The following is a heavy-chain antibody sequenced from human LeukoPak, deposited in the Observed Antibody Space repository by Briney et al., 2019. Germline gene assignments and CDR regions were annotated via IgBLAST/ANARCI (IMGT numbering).Heavy chain of an antibody. CDR3: ARGITIFGVVIIRIFDY. D-gene: IGHD3-3*01. CDR1: GYTFTGYY. Sequence: ASVKVSCKASGYTFTGYYMHWVRQAPGQVLEWMGWINPNSGGTNYAQKFQGRVTMTRDTSISTAYMELSRLRSDDTAVYYCARGITIFGVVIIRIFDYWGQGTLVTVSS. V-gene: IGHV1-2*02. CDR2: INPNSGGT. J-gene: IGHJ4*02.